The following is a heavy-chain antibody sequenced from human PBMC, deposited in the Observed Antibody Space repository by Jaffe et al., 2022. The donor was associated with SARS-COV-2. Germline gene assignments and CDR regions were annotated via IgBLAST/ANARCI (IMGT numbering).Heavy chain of an antibody. Sequence: EVQLVESGGGLAQPGRSLRLSCVASGFTFEDYAMHWVRQAPGKGLEWVSGISWNSGRIGYADSVKGRFTISRDNAKNSLYLQMNSLRAEDTALYYCTKDAGTGTIGYNWFDPWGQGTLVTVSS. J-gene: IGHJ5*02. CDR3: TKDAGTGTIGYNWFDP. V-gene: IGHV3-9*01. CDR1: GFTFEDYA. CDR2: ISWNSGRI. D-gene: IGHD1-1*01.